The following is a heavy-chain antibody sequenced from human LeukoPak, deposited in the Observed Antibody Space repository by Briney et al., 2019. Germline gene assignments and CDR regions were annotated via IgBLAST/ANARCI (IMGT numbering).Heavy chain of an antibody. CDR1: GYTFTGYY. CDR3: ASQDGFQKDAFDL. J-gene: IGHJ3*01. Sequence: SVKVSCKASGYTFTGYYMHWVRQAPGQGLEWMGWINPNSGGTNYAQKFQGRVTMTRDTSISTAYMELSRLRSDDTAVYYCASQDGFQKDAFDLWFQGTMVSGAS. V-gene: IGHV1-2*02. D-gene: IGHD5-24*01. CDR2: INPNSGGT.